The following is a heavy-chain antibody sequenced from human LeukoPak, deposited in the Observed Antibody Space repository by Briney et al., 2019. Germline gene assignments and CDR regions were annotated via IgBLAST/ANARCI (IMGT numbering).Heavy chain of an antibody. Sequence: SQTLSLTCAFSGDSVSSNSAAWNWIRQSPSRGLEWLGRTYYRSKWYNDYAVSVKSRITINPDTSKNQFSLQLNSVTPEDTAVYYCAREALGDYDIYHRLAYWGQGTLVTVSS. CDR3: AREALGDYDIYHRLAY. D-gene: IGHD3-9*01. J-gene: IGHJ4*02. CDR2: TYYRSKWYN. CDR1: GDSVSSNSAA. V-gene: IGHV6-1*01.